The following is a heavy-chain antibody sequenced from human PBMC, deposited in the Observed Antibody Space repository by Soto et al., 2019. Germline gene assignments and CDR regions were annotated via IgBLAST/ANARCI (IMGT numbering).Heavy chain of an antibody. CDR2: IDPSDSYT. CDR1: GYSFTSYW. Sequence: PGESLKISCKGSGYSFTSYWISWVRQMPGKGLEWMGRIDPSDSYTNYSPSLQGHVTISADKSISTAYLQWSSLKASDTAMYYCARRISDIVATTENYYYYYGMDVWGQGTTVTVSS. CDR3: ARRISDIVATTENYYYYYGMDV. D-gene: IGHD5-12*01. J-gene: IGHJ6*02. V-gene: IGHV5-10-1*01.